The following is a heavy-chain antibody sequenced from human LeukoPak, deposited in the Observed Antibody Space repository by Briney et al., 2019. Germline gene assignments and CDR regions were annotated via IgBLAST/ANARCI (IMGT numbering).Heavy chain of an antibody. V-gene: IGHV3-7*03. D-gene: IGHD3-9*01. Sequence: GGSLRLSCAASGFDCSRYWMTWVRQAPGKGLEWVANIEQDGGEEYYVDSVKGRFTISRDNAKNSLHLQMNSLRVEDTAVYYCARGRYVDWLFDYWGQGTLVIVSS. J-gene: IGHJ4*02. CDR3: ARGRYVDWLFDY. CDR2: IEQDGGEE. CDR1: GFDCSRYW.